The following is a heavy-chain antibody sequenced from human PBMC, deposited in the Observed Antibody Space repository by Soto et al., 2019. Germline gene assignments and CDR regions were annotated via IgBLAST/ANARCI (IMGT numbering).Heavy chain of an antibody. CDR3: ARDFRFGELLYYYYGMDV. CDR2: IYHSGST. V-gene: IGHV4-4*02. Sequence: SETLSLTCAVSGGSISSSNWWSWVRQPPGKGLEWIGEIYHSGSTNYNPSLKSRVTISVDKSKNQFSLKLSSVTAADTAVYYCARDFRFGELLYYYYGMDVWGQGTTVTVSS. J-gene: IGHJ6*02. CDR1: GGSISSSNW. D-gene: IGHD3-10*01.